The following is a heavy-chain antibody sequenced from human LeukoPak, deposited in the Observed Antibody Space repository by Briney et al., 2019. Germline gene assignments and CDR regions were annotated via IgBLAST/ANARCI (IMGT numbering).Heavy chain of an antibody. CDR1: GGSFSGYY. V-gene: IGHV4-34*01. CDR3: ATAMVSHDAFDI. J-gene: IGHJ3*02. D-gene: IGHD5-18*01. CDR2: INRSGST. Sequence: PSETLSLTCAVYGGSFSGYYWSWIRQPPGKGLEWIGEINRSGSTNYNPSLKSRVTLSVDTSKNQFSLKLSSVTAADTAVYYCATAMVSHDAFDIWGQGTMVTVSS.